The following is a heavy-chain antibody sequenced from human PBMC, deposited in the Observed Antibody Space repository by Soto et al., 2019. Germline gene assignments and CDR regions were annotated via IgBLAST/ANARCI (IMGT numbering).Heavy chain of an antibody. CDR3: ARDLKYCRINGKWFDS. CDR2: ISGNNGAT. V-gene: IGHV1-18*04. D-gene: IGHD2-8*02. CDR1: GYTFANYG. Sequence: QVQLMQSGTEVKKPGASVKVSCKASGYTFANYGISWVRPAPGQGLEWMGWISGNNGATNYAPKIQGRGTMTIDTATDTADMDLRSLRSDDTGVYFCARDLKYCRINGKWFDSWWQGTLVTVSS. J-gene: IGHJ5*01.